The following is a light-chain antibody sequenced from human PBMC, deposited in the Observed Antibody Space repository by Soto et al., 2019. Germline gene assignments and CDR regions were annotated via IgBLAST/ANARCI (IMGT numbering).Light chain of an antibody. CDR1: QSVSSSY. V-gene: IGKV3-20*01. Sequence: IVLTQSPGTLSVSPGERATLSCRASQSVSSSYLAWYQQKPGQAPRLLIYGASSRATGIPDRFSGSGSGTDFTLTISRLEPEDFAVYYCQQYGSSPQTFGQGTKVDIK. CDR2: GAS. CDR3: QQYGSSPQT. J-gene: IGKJ1*01.